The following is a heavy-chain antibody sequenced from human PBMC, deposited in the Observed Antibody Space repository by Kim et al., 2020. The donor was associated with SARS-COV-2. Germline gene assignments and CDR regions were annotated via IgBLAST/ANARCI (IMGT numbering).Heavy chain of an antibody. Sequence: GESLKISCEASGYSFTEYWIGWVRQMPGKGLEWMGIIYPGDSDTIYSPSFRGQVTISAVNSITTAYLRWTGLKTSDTAFYYCARAPSGTSYPDAFDIWGQ. CDR3: ARAPSGTSYPDAFDI. J-gene: IGHJ3*02. CDR2: IYPGDSDT. V-gene: IGHV5-51*01. CDR1: GYSFTEYW. D-gene: IGHD1-26*01.